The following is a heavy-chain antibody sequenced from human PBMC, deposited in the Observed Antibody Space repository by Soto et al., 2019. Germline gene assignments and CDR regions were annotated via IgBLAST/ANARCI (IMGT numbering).Heavy chain of an antibody. CDR2: IYWDDDK. Sequence: QITLKESGPTLAKPTQTLTLTCTFSGFSLSTSGVGVGWIRQPPGKALEWLALIYWDDDKRYSPSLKSRLTITKDTSKNQVVLTMTNMDPVDTATYYCAHSPLVVAATPVWFDPWGQGTLVTVSS. CDR3: AHSPLVVAATPVWFDP. V-gene: IGHV2-5*02. D-gene: IGHD2-15*01. CDR1: GFSLSTSGVG. J-gene: IGHJ5*02.